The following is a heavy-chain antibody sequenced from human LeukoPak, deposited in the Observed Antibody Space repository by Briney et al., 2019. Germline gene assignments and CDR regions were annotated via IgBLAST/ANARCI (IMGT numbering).Heavy chain of an antibody. J-gene: IGHJ5*02. D-gene: IGHD3-10*01. CDR3: ARDDYRGVTNFDP. V-gene: IGHV4-59*01. CDR1: GCSISPYC. CDR2: ISYIVST. Sequence: PSETLSRSCTGAGCSISPYCWSWIRQGPGKGLEWIGYISYIVSTNYNPSLKRRMTIAVDTSKNQFSLQLLSVNDADTAVYYCARDDYRGVTNFDPWGQGTMVTVSS.